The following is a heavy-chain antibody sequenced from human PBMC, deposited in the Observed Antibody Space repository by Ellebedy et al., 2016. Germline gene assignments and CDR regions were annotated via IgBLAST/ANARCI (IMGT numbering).Heavy chain of an antibody. CDR1: GFTVSSSY. Sequence: GESLKISCAASGFTVSSSYVSWVRQAPGKGLEWVSMTSPGGTMHYADYVRGRFTISRDNSKNTLYLRMNSLTADDTAVYFCVKSGHSYAWSNWGQGTLVTVSS. CDR3: VKSGHSYAWSN. D-gene: IGHD5-18*01. J-gene: IGHJ4*02. CDR2: TSPGGTM. V-gene: IGHV3-53*01.